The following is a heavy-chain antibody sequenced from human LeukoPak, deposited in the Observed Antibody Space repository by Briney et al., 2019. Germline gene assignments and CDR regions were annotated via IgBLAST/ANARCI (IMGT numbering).Heavy chain of an antibody. Sequence: GGSLRLSRAASGFTFSSYTMTWVRQAPGKGLEWVSAISGSGGSTYYADSVKGRFTISRDNSKNTLYLQMNSLRAEDTAVFYCAKGNLGKCSTTTCYTVPWGQGTLVTVSS. V-gene: IGHV3-23*01. CDR2: ISGSGGST. D-gene: IGHD2-2*02. CDR3: AKGNLGKCSTTTCYTVP. CDR1: GFTFSSYT. J-gene: IGHJ5*02.